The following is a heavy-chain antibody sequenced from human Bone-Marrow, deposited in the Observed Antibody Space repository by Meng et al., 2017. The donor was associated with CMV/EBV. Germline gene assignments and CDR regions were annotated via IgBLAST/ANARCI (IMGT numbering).Heavy chain of an antibody. J-gene: IGHJ5*02. CDR2: IIPIFGTA. Sequence: SVKVSCKASGYTFTSYGISWVRQAPGQGLEWMGGIIPIFGTANYAQKFQGRVMITTDESTSTAYMELSSLRSEDTAAYYCARDEGGYSGSYSIWFDPWGQGTLVTVSS. D-gene: IGHD1-26*01. CDR1: GYTFTSYG. V-gene: IGHV1-69*05. CDR3: ARDEGGYSGSYSIWFDP.